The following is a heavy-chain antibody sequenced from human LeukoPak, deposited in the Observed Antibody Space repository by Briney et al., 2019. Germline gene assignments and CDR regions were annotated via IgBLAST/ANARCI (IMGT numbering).Heavy chain of an antibody. Sequence: PGGSLRLSCAASGFTFSSYGMSWVRQAPGKGLEWVSAISGSGGSTYYADSVKGRFTISRDNSKNTLYLQMNSLRAEDTAVYYCAKAGMIVVVIPNFDYWGQGTLVTVSS. D-gene: IGHD3-22*01. V-gene: IGHV3-23*01. CDR1: GFTFSSYG. CDR2: ISGSGGST. J-gene: IGHJ4*02. CDR3: AKAGMIVVVIPNFDY.